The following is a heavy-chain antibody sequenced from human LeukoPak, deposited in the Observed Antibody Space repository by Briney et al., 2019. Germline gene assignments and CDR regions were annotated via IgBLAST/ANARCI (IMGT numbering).Heavy chain of an antibody. CDR1: GGSISSGDYY. CDR3: ARQVYTSGWDL. D-gene: IGHD6-19*01. V-gene: IGHV4-30-4*01. CDR2: IYYSGNT. J-gene: IGHJ4*02. Sequence: PSQTLSLTCTVSGGSISSGDYYWGWIRQPPGKGLEWIGYIYYSGNTNYNPSLKSRLTILLDTSKNQLSLKLSSVTAADTAVYYCARQVYTSGWDLWGQGTLVTVSS.